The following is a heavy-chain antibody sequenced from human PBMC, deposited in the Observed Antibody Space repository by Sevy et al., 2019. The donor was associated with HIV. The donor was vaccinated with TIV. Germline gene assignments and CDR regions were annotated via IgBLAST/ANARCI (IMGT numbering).Heavy chain of an antibody. J-gene: IGHJ4*02. V-gene: IGHV3-7*01. CDR1: GLIFDSFW. CDR2: IKQDGSVK. D-gene: IGHD6-13*01. Sequence: GGSLRLSCVASGLIFDSFWMSWVRLVPGKGLEWVANIKQDGSVKYYVNSVKGRFTISRDNARNLLYLQMNSLRVEDTALYYCVRAIAADGSFWGQGTLVTVSS. CDR3: VRAIAADGSF.